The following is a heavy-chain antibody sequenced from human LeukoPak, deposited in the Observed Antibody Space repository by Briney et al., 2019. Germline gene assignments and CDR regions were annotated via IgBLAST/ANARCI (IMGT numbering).Heavy chain of an antibody. Sequence: GGSLRLSCAASGFTFSSYNMNWVRQAPGKGLEWVSSISSGSIYMFYADSVKGRFTISRDSAKNSLYLQMNSLRAEDTAVYYCASPGTYDSSGYYCHHYWGQGTLVTVSS. CDR2: ISSGSIYM. V-gene: IGHV3-21*01. CDR1: GFTFSSYN. D-gene: IGHD3-22*01. CDR3: ASPGTYDSSGYYCHHY. J-gene: IGHJ4*02.